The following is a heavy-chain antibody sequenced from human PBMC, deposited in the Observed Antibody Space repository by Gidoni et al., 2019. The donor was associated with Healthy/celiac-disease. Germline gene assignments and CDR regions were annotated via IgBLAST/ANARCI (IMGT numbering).Heavy chain of an antibody. J-gene: IGHJ4*02. CDR1: GVSISSYS. V-gene: IGHV4-59*01. CDR3: ARETKNYYDSSGYYYYFDY. D-gene: IGHD3-22*01. CDR2: SYYSGIT. Sequence: QVQLQESGQGLVKPSETLSLTCPFSGVSISSYSCNWIRHPPGKGLECLGYSYYSGITNYNPVIKSRVTISVDTSKKQFSLKLSSVTAAETAVYYCARETKNYYDSSGYYYYFDYWGQGTLVTVSS.